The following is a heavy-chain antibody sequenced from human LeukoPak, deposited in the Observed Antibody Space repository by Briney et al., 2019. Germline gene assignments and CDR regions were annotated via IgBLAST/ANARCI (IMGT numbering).Heavy chain of an antibody. CDR2: ISSSGSTI. CDR3: TTYEHAYHLCIAPDY. Sequence: GGSLRLSCAASGFTFSSYEMNWVRQAPGKGLEWVSYISSSGSTIYYADSVKGRFTISRDNAKNSLYLQMNSLRAEDTAVYYCTTYEHAYHLCIAPDYWGQGTLVTVSS. CDR1: GFTFSSYE. J-gene: IGHJ4*02. D-gene: IGHD6-13*01. V-gene: IGHV3-48*03.